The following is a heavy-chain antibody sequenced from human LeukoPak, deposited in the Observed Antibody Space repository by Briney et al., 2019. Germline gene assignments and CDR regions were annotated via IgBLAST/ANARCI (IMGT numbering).Heavy chain of an antibody. J-gene: IGHJ6*02. CDR1: GFTFSSYG. D-gene: IGHD3-16*01. CDR3: ANCRWWGEVHLGGMDV. CDR2: ISYDGSNK. V-gene: IGHV3-30*18. Sequence: GGSLRLSCAASGFTFSSYGMHWVRQAPGKGLEWVAVISYDGSNKYYADSVKGRFTISRDNSKNTLYLQMSSLRAEDTAVYYWANCRWWGEVHLGGMDVGGQGTTVPVP.